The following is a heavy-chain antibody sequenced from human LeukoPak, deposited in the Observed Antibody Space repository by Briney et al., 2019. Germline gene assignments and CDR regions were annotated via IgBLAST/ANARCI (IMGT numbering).Heavy chain of an antibody. V-gene: IGHV1-69*13. Sequence: GASVKVSCKASGGTFSSYAISWVRQAPGQGLEWMGGIIPIFGTANYAQKFQGRVTITADESTSTAYMELSSLRSEDTAVYYCATEYYYDSSGYAGAFDIWGQGTMVTVSS. J-gene: IGHJ3*02. D-gene: IGHD3-22*01. CDR2: IIPIFGTA. CDR1: GGTFSSYA. CDR3: ATEYYYDSSGYAGAFDI.